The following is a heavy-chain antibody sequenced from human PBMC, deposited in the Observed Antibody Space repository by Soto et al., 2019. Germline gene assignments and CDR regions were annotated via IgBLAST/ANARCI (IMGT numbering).Heavy chain of an antibody. CDR1: GGSISSGGYS. V-gene: IGHV4-30-2*01. CDR3: ARDKITGLFDY. CDR2: IYHSGST. Sequence: SETLSLTCAVSGGSISSGGYSWSWIRQPPGKGLEWIGYIYHSGSTNYNPSLKSRVTISVDTSKNQFSLKLTSVTAADTAVYYCARDKITGLFDYWGQGALVTVSS. D-gene: IGHD2-8*02. J-gene: IGHJ4*02.